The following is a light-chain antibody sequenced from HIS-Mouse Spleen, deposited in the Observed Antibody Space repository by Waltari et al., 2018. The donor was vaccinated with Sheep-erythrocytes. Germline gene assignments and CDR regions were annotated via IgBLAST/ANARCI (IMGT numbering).Light chain of an antibody. Sequence: QSALTQPRSVSGSPGQSVTISCTGTSSDVGGYNYVPWYQQHPGKAPKLMIYDVSTRPAGVPDRFSGSKSGNTASLTISGLQAEDEADYYCCSYAGSYNHVFATGTKVTVL. CDR1: SSDVGGYNY. CDR2: DVS. V-gene: IGLV2-11*01. CDR3: CSYAGSYNHV. J-gene: IGLJ1*01.